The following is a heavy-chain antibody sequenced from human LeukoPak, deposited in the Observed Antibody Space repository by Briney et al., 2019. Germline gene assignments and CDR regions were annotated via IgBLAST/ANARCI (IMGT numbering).Heavy chain of an antibody. CDR3: ARDYSGSGSYYVIFDY. Sequence: ASVTVSCTASGYTFTGYYIHWVRQAPGQGPEWMGWINTNSGGTNYSQKFQGRVIMTRDTSISTAYMELRSLSSDDTAVYFCARDYSGSGSYYVIFDYWGQGTLVTVSS. CDR1: GYTFTGYY. D-gene: IGHD3-10*01. J-gene: IGHJ4*02. V-gene: IGHV1-2*02. CDR2: INTNSGGT.